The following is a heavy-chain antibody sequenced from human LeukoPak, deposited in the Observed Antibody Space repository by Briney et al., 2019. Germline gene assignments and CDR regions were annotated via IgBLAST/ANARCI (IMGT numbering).Heavy chain of an antibody. CDR1: GFTFSSYA. Sequence: PGGSLGLSCAASGFTFSSYAMSWLRQAPGKGLEWVASICGSGGGTYYKDSVQGRFTMSRDNSKNTLSLQMNSLRAEDTALYYCAKDKLGAGGQSDYWGQGTLVTVSS. D-gene: IGHD6-13*01. J-gene: IGHJ4*02. CDR3: AKDKLGAGGQSDY. V-gene: IGHV3-23*01. CDR2: ICGSGGGT.